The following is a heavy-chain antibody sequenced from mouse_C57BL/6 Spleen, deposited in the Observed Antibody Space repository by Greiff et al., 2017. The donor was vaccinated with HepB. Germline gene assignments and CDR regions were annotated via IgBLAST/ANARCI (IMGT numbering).Heavy chain of an antibody. J-gene: IGHJ4*01. V-gene: IGHV1-72*01. CDR1: GYTFTSYW. CDR2: IDPNSGGT. CDR3: ERRAVVTEDDAMDY. Sequence: QVQLQQPGAELVKPGASVKLSCKASGYTFTSYWMHWVKQRPGRGLEWIGRIDPNSGGTKYNEKFKSKATLTVDKPSSTAYMQLSSLTSEDSAVYYSERRAVVTEDDAMDYWGQGTSVTVSS. D-gene: IGHD2-5*01.